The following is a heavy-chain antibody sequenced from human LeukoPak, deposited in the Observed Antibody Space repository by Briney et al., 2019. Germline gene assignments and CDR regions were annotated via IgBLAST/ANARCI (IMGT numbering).Heavy chain of an antibody. D-gene: IGHD2-2*01. V-gene: IGHV1-8*01. CDR3: ARAPMGTAALY. CDR2: MNPVSGDA. Sequence: ASVKVSCKASGDSFSSYALSWVRQAPGQGLEWMGWMNPVSGDAGSAQKFQGRVTLTRNMSISTAYMELNSLRSDDTAFYYCARAPMGTAALYWGQGTLITVSS. CDR1: GDSFSSYA. J-gene: IGHJ4*02.